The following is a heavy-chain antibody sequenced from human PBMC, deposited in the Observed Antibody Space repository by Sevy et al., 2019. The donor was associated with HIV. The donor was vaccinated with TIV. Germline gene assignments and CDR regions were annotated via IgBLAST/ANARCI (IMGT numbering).Heavy chain of an antibody. CDR1: GGSMSSYS. J-gene: IGHJ5*02. D-gene: IGHD3-10*01. Sequence: SETLSLTCIVSGGSMSSYSWSWIRQPPGKGLEWIGYIYHSGSTNYNPSLKSRVTMSLDTSKNQFSLKLSSVTAADTAVYYCARVTGTMVRGSIMRGNWFDPWGQGPLVTVSS. V-gene: IGHV4-59*01. CDR3: ARVTGTMVRGSIMRGNWFDP. CDR2: IYHSGST.